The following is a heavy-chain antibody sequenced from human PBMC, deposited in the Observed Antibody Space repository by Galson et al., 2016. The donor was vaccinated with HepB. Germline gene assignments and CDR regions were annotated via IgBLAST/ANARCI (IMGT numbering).Heavy chain of an antibody. CDR2: ISAYNGNT. J-gene: IGHJ4*02. CDR1: GYTFASYG. D-gene: IGHD6-19*01. Sequence: SVKVSCKASGYTFASYGISWVRQAPGQGLEWMGWISAYNGNTNYAQKLQGRVTMTTDTSTSTAYMELRSLSSDDTAVYYCARDWLVAVFDYWGQGTLVTVSS. CDR3: ARDWLVAVFDY. V-gene: IGHV1-18*01.